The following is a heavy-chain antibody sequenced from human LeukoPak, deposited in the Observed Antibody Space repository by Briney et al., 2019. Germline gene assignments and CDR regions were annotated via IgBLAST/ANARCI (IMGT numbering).Heavy chain of an antibody. CDR1: GFTFSSYS. CDR2: ISSSSSYI. J-gene: IGHJ4*02. Sequence: PGGSLRLSCAASGFTFSSYSMNWVRQAPGKGLEWVSSISSSSSYIYYADSVKGRFTISRDNAKNSLYLQMNNLRAEDTAVYYCAKGRSSSWFPFDYWGQGALVTVSS. CDR3: AKGRSSSWFPFDY. V-gene: IGHV3-21*04. D-gene: IGHD6-13*01.